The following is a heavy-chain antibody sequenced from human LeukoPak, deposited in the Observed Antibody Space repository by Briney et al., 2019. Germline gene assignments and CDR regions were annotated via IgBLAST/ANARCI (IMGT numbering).Heavy chain of an antibody. Sequence: SETLSLTCTVSGGSISSYYWSWIRRPPGKGLEWIGYIYYSGSTNYNPSLKSRVTISVDTSKNQFSLKLSSVTAADTAVYYCARIDILTGYPYDYWGQGALVTVSS. D-gene: IGHD3-9*01. CDR1: GGSISSYY. J-gene: IGHJ4*02. CDR3: ARIDILTGYPYDY. CDR2: IYYSGST. V-gene: IGHV4-59*08.